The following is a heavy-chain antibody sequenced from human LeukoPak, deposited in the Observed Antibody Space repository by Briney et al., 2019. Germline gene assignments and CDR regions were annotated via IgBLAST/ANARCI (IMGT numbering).Heavy chain of an antibody. V-gene: IGHV3-7*01. Sequence: GGSLRLSCAASGFTFSTYWMTWVRQAPGTGLEWVANINHDGSEKHYVDSVKGRFTISRDNAKNSLYLQMNSPRAEDAAVYYRAREEWWFDPWGQGTLVTVSS. CDR3: AREEWWFDP. J-gene: IGHJ5*02. CDR2: INHDGSEK. D-gene: IGHD2-8*01. CDR1: GFTFSTYW.